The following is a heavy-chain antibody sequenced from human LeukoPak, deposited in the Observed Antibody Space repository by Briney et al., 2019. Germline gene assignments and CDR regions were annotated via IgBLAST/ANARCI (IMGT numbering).Heavy chain of an antibody. CDR3: ASSGVTGYFDY. CDR1: GGSFSGYY. D-gene: IGHD2-21*02. CDR2: INHSGST. Sequence: SETLSLTCAVYGGSFSGYYWSWIRQPPGKGLEWIGEINHSGSTNYNPSLKSRVTISVDTSKNQFSLKLSSVTAADTAVYYCASSGVTGYFDYWGQGTLVTVSS. J-gene: IGHJ4*02. V-gene: IGHV4-34*01.